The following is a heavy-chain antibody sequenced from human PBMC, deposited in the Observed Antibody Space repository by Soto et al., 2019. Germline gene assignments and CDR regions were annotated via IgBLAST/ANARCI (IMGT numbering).Heavy chain of an antibody. D-gene: IGHD2-2*01. CDR1: GGSISSYY. CDR2: IYYSGST. Sequence: SETLSLTCTVSGGSISSYYWSWIRQPPGKGLEWIGYIYYSGSTNYNPSLKSRVTISVDTSKNQFSLKLSSVTAADTAVYYCARHVSSTSFDYYYYMDVWGKGTTVTVSS. CDR3: ARHVSSTSFDYYYYMDV. V-gene: IGHV4-59*08. J-gene: IGHJ6*03.